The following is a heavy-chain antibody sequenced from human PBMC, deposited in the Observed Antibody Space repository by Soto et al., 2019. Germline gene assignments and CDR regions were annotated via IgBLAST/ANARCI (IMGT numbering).Heavy chain of an antibody. CDR3: AKAARGPFDY. CDR1: GFTFSSYG. Sequence: TGGSLRLSCAASGFTFSSYGMHWVRQAPGKGLEWVAVISYDGSNKYYADSVKGRFTISRDNSKNTLYLQMNSLRAEDTAVYYCAKAARGPFDYWGQGTLVTVSS. V-gene: IGHV3-30*18. J-gene: IGHJ4*02. D-gene: IGHD6-6*01. CDR2: ISYDGSNK.